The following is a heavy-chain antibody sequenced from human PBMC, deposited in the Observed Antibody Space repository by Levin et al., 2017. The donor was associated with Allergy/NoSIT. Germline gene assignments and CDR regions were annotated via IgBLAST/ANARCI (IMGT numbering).Heavy chain of an antibody. J-gene: IGHJ5*02. CDR3: ARWGPVNFWSGYSHRNNWFDP. CDR1: GGTFSSYA. Sequence: SVKVSCKASGGTFSSYAISWVRQAPGQGLEWMGGIIPIFGTANYAQKFQGRVTITADKSTSTAYMELSSLRSEDTAVYYCARWGPVNFWSGYSHRNNWFDPWGQGTLVTVSS. D-gene: IGHD3-3*01. CDR2: IIPIFGTA. V-gene: IGHV1-69*06.